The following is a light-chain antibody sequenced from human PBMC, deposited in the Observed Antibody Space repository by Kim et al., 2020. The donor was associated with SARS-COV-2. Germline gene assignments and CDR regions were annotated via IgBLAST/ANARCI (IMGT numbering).Light chain of an antibody. J-gene: IGLJ1*01. Sequence: GQSITTPCTGTSSDVVGYNCVSWYQQHPGRAPKLMIYEVSKRPSGVPDRFSGSKSGNTASLTVSGLQAEDEADYYCSSYAGSNNYVFGTGTKVTVL. V-gene: IGLV2-8*01. CDR3: SSYAGSNNYV. CDR1: SSDVVGYNC. CDR2: EVS.